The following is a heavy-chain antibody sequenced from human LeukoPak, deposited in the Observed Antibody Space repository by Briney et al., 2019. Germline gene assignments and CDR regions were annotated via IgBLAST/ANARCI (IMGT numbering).Heavy chain of an antibody. J-gene: IGHJ1*01. CDR1: GGSISSSSYY. CDR2: IYYSGST. D-gene: IGHD2-21*02. V-gene: IGHV4-39*01. Sequence: SETLSLTCTVSGGSISSSSYYWGWIRQPPGKGLERIGSIYYSGSTYYNPFLKSRVTISVDTSKNQFSLKLSSVTAADTAVYYCARLRAYCGGDCYSALFQHWGQGTLVTVSS. CDR3: ARLRAYCGGDCYSALFQH.